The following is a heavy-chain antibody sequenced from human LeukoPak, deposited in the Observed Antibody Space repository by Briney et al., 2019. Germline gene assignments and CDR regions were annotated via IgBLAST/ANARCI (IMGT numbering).Heavy chain of an antibody. Sequence: GASVKVSCKASGYTFTGYYMHWVRQAPGQGLEWMGWINPNSGGTNYAQKFQGRVTMTRDTSISTAYMELSRLRSDDTAVYYCARDPDTAMASSYFDYWGQGTLVTVSS. V-gene: IGHV1-2*02. J-gene: IGHJ4*02. CDR3: ARDPDTAMASSYFDY. CDR1: GYTFTGYY. D-gene: IGHD5-18*01. CDR2: INPNSGGT.